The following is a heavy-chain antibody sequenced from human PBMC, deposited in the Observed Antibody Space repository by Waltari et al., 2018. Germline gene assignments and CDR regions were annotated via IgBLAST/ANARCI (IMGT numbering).Heavy chain of an antibody. Sequence: EVQLLESGGGLVQPGGSLRLSCAASGFTFSNYAMTWVRQAPGKGLELVSVIYSGGSRAYYADSVKGRFTVSRDNSTTPLYLQMNSLRAEDTAIYYCANTAVGVRDYWGQGTLVTVSS. V-gene: IGHV3-23*03. CDR3: ANTAVGVRDY. CDR2: IYSGGSRA. CDR1: GFTFSNYA. J-gene: IGHJ4*02. D-gene: IGHD2-21*01.